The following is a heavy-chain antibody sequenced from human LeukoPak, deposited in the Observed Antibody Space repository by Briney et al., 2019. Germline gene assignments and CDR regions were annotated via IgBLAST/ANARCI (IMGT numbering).Heavy chain of an antibody. Sequence: GGSLRLSCAASGFTVSNTWMNWVRQAPGKGLEWVGRIKSKTDGGTTDYAAPVKGRFTISRDDSKNTLFLQMDGLQTDDTAVYHCTPFPRFGGLWGQGTMVTVSS. D-gene: IGHD3-10*01. V-gene: IGHV3-15*01. CDR1: GFTVSNTW. CDR2: IKSKTDGGTT. J-gene: IGHJ4*02. CDR3: TPFPRFGGL.